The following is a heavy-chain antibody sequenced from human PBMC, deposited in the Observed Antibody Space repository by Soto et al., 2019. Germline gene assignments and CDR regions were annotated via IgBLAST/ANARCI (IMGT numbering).Heavy chain of an antibody. CDR1: GGSFSGYY. D-gene: IGHD3-3*01. CDR3: ARGRSRVLRFLEWLPPPYGMDV. CDR2: INHSGST. J-gene: IGHJ6*02. Sequence: SETLSLTCAVYGGSFSGYYWSWIRQPPGKGLEWIGEINHSGSTNYNPSLKGRVTISVDTSKNQFSLKLSSVTAADTAVYYCARGRSRVLRFLEWLPPPYGMDVWGRGTTVTVS. V-gene: IGHV4-34*01.